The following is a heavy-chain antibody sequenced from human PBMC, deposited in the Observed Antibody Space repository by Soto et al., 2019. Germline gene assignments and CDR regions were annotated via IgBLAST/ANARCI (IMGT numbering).Heavy chain of an antibody. V-gene: IGHV3-74*01. D-gene: IGHD4-17*01. CDR1: GFTFSTYW. J-gene: IGHJ6*02. CDR3: ARVEGDYTMDV. CDR2: INSDGSST. Sequence: EVQLVESGGGLVQPGGSLRLSCAASGFTFSTYWLHWVRQTPGKGLVCVSRINSDGSSTNYADSVKGRFTIFRDNAKNTLYLQMNSLRAEDTAVYYCARVEGDYTMDVWGQGTTVTVSS.